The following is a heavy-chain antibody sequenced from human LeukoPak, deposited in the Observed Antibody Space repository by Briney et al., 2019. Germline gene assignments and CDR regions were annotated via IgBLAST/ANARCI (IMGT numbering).Heavy chain of an antibody. Sequence: GASVKVSCKASGYTFTSYGISWVRQAPGQGLEWMGWISAYNGNTNYAQKLQGRVTMTTDTSTSTAYMELRSLRSDDTAVYYCARDRPYCSGGSCYHDYWGQGTLVTVSS. CDR2: ISAYNGNT. J-gene: IGHJ4*02. CDR1: GYTFTSYG. V-gene: IGHV1-18*01. CDR3: ARDRPYCSGGSCYHDY. D-gene: IGHD2-15*01.